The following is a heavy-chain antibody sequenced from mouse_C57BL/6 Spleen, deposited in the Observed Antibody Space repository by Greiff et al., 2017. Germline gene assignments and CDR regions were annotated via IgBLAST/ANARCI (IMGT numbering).Heavy chain of an antibody. J-gene: IGHJ4*01. CDR1: GYTFTSYG. CDR2: IYPRSGNT. D-gene: IGHD1-1*01. CDR3: ARYYYGSSYGAMDY. V-gene: IGHV1-81*01. Sequence: QVQLQQSGAELARPGASVKLSCKASGYTFTSYGISWVKQRTGQGLEWIGEIYPRSGNTYYNEKFKGKATLTADKSSSTAYMELRSLTSEDSAVYFCARYYYGSSYGAMDYWGQGTSVTVSS.